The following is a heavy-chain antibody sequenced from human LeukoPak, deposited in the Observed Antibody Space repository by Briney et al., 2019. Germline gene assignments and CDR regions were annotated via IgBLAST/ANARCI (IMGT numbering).Heavy chain of an antibody. J-gene: IGHJ3*02. CDR2: ILSDGRKE. D-gene: IGHD6-19*01. Sequence: PGGSLRLSCAASGFTFTTYAMHWVRQAPGKGLEWVAVILSDGRKEYYADSVKGRFTISRDNSKNPVYLQMSSLRAEDTGVYHCARTALKGWLDTFDIWGQGTTVTGSS. CDR3: ARTALKGWLDTFDI. V-gene: IGHV3-30*04. CDR1: GFTFTTYA.